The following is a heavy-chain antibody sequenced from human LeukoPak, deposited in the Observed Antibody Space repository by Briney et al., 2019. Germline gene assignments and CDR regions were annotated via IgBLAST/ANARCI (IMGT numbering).Heavy chain of an antibody. J-gene: IGHJ4*02. D-gene: IGHD6-19*01. CDR1: GGTFSSYA. CDR2: IIPILGIA. Sequence: ASVKVSCKASGGTFSSYAISWVRQAPGQGLEWMGRIIPILGIANYAQKFQGRVTITADKSTSTAYMELSSLRSEDTAVYYCATGPGYSSGWSYFDYWGQGTLVTVSS. V-gene: IGHV1-69*04. CDR3: ATGPGYSSGWSYFDY.